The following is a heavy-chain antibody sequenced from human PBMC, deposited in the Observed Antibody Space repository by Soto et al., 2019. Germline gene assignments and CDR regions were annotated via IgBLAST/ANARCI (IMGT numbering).Heavy chain of an antibody. Sequence: GESLKISCAASGFTFSSYAMHWVRQAPGKGLEWVAVISYDGSNKYYADSVKGRFTISRDNSKNTLYLQMNSLRAEDTAVYYCARIFVAFDIWGQGTMVTVSS. D-gene: IGHD3-9*01. J-gene: IGHJ3*02. CDR3: ARIFVAFDI. V-gene: IGHV3-30-3*01. CDR2: ISYDGSNK. CDR1: GFTFSSYA.